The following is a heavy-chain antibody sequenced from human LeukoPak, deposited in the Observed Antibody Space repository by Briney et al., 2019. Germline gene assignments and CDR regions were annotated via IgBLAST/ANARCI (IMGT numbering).Heavy chain of an antibody. CDR2: ISSSSSYI. V-gene: IGHV3-21*01. J-gene: IGHJ6*03. D-gene: IGHD3-16*01. Sequence: GGSLRLSCAASGFTFSSYSMNWVRQAPGKGLEWVSSISSSSSYIYYADSVKGRFTISRDNAKNSLHLQMNSLRAEDTAVYYCARVSKGRTFTFYYYYMDVWGKGTTVTVSS. CDR3: ARVSKGRTFTFYYYYMDV. CDR1: GFTFSSYS.